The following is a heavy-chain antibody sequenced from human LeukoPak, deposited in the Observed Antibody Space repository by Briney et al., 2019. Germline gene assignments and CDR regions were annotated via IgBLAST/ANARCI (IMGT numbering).Heavy chain of an antibody. D-gene: IGHD1-1*01. CDR2: IRYDGSIT. CDR3: AKDENWRTLDY. V-gene: IGHV3-30*02. J-gene: IGHJ4*02. Sequence: GGSLRLSCAASAFAFSSYAMHWVRQAPGKGLEWVTFIRYDGSITYYADSVKGRFTISRDNSKNTLYLQMKSLRAEDTAVYYCAKDENWRTLDYWGQGTLVTVSS. CDR1: AFAFSSYA.